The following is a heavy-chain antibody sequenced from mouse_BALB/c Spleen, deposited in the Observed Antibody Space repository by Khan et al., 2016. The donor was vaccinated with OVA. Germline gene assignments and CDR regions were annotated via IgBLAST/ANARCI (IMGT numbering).Heavy chain of an antibody. Sequence: QVQLKESGPGLVQPSQSLSITCTVSGFSLTSYGVPWVRQSPRKGLEWLGVIWSGGSTDYNSAFISRLTISKDNSKSQVFFKMNSLQANDTAIYYCARTYFSYGNYGDYYTMDYWGQGTSVTVSS. CDR1: GFSLTSYG. V-gene: IGHV2-2*02. J-gene: IGHJ4*01. D-gene: IGHD2-1*01. CDR2: IWSGGST. CDR3: ARTYFSYGNYGDYYTMDY.